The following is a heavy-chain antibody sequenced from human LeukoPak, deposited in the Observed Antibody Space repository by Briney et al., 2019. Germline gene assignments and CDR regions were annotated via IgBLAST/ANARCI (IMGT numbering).Heavy chain of an antibody. V-gene: IGHV3-7*01. D-gene: IGHD4-23*01. CDR1: GFTFRSYW. CDR2: IKDDGGEK. CDR3: GVTVRRNPFDY. Sequence: PGGSLRLSCAASGFTFRSYWMQWVRQAPGKGLEGVANIKDDGGEKYYVDFVKGRFTISRDNTNNSLYLQLNSLTADDTAVYYCGVTVRRNPFDYWGQGTRVTVSS. J-gene: IGHJ4*02.